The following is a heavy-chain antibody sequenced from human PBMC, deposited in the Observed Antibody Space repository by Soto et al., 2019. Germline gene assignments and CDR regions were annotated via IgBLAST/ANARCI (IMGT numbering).Heavy chain of an antibody. J-gene: IGHJ4*02. Sequence: SETLSLTCAVSGYSISSGYYWGWIRQPPGKGLEWIGSIYHSGSTYYNPSLKSRVTISVDTSKNQFSLKLSSVTAADTAVYYCASGMVRGVLYYWGQGTLVTVSS. V-gene: IGHV4-38-2*01. CDR1: GYSISSGYY. D-gene: IGHD3-10*01. CDR3: ASGMVRGVLYY. CDR2: IYHSGST.